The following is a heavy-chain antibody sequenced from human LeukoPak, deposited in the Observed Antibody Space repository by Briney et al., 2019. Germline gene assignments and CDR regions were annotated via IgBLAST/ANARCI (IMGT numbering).Heavy chain of an antibody. CDR2: INHSGDT. CDR3: ARDSDYGSGNYYPLY. CDR1: GGSFSGYY. Sequence: SETLSLTCAVYGGSFSGYYWNWFRQPPGQGLEWIGQINHSGDTNYNPSLKSRVTISVDTSKNQFPLKLNSVTAADTAVYYCARDSDYGSGNYYPLYWGQGTRVTVSS. D-gene: IGHD3-10*01. J-gene: IGHJ4*02. V-gene: IGHV4-34*01.